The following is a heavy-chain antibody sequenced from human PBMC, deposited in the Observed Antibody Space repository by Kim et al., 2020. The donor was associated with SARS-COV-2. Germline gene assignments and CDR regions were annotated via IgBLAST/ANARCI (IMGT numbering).Heavy chain of an antibody. CDR1: GFAFNNAW. CDR2: TKTKSEAEAT. Sequence: GGSLRLSCAASGFAFNNAWMSWVRQAPGKGLARVGLTKTKSEAEATDYAAPVKGSLTISRDASKTTLYLQLNSLKIEDTAVYFCTPDRLGLAHCASASCLPRDNWGRGTRVTVSA. V-gene: IGHV3-15*01. CDR3: TPDRLGLAHCASASCLPRDN. J-gene: IGHJ4*02. D-gene: IGHD2-2*01.